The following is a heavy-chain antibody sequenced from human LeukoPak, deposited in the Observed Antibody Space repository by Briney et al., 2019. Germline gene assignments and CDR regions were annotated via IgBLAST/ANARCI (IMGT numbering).Heavy chain of an antibody. CDR1: GGSFSGYY. Sequence: SETLSLTCAVYGGSFSGYYWSWIRQPPGKGLEWIGEINHSGSTNYNPSLKSRVTISVDTSKNQFSLKLSSVTAADTAVYYCARAAAAGRGGNWFDPWGREPWSPSPQ. CDR2: INHSGST. V-gene: IGHV4-34*01. D-gene: IGHD6-13*01. J-gene: IGHJ5*02. CDR3: ARAAAAGRGGNWFDP.